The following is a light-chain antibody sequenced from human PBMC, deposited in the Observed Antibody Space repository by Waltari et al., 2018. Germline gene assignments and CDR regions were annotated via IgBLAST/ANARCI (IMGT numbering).Light chain of an antibody. Sequence: EIVLTQSPATLSLSPWERATLSCRASQSVSSYLAWYPQKPGQAPRLLIYDASNRATGIPSRFSGSGSGTDFTLTISSLEPEDFAVYYWQQRSNWPPLTFGGGTKVEIK. J-gene: IGKJ4*01. CDR3: QQRSNWPPLT. CDR1: QSVSSY. V-gene: IGKV3-11*01. CDR2: DAS.